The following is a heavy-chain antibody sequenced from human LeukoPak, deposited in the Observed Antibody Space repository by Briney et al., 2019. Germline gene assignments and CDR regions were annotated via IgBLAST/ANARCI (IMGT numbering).Heavy chain of an antibody. D-gene: IGHD2-15*01. V-gene: IGHV4-30-2*01. CDR1: GGSISSGGYY. Sequence: SAETLSLTCTVSGGSISSGGYYWSWIRQPPGKGLEWIGYIYHSGSTYYNPSLKSRVTISVDRSKNQFSLKLSSVTAADTAVYYCARVEHLGYCSGGSCYSGYNWFDPWGQGTLVTVSS. CDR3: ARVEHLGYCSGGSCYSGYNWFDP. CDR2: IYHSGST. J-gene: IGHJ5*02.